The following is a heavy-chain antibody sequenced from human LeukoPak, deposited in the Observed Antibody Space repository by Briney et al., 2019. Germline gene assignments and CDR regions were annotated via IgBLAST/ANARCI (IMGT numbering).Heavy chain of an antibody. D-gene: IGHD3-22*01. V-gene: IGHV4-30-2*01. CDR1: GGSISSGGYS. CDR3: ARADYYDSSGYGTWFDP. CDR2: IYHSGST. Sequence: SETLSLTCAVSGGSISSGGYSWSWIRQPPGKGLKWIGYIYHSGSTYYNPSLKSRVTISVDRSKNQFSLKLSSVTAADTAVYYCARADYYDSSGYGTWFDPWGQGTLVTVSS. J-gene: IGHJ5*02.